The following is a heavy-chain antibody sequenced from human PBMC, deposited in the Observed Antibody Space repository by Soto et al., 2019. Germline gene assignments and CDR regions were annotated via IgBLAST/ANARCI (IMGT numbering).Heavy chain of an antibody. J-gene: IGHJ3*02. CDR1: GFTLSDYY. Sequence: GGSLRLSCAASGFTLSDYYMTWIRQAPGKGLEWVSDISISGTTIHYADSVRGRFTISRDNAKNSLWPQMNTLGAEDTAVYYCARNLKYSSSSPFDAFDIWGQGTMVTVSS. CDR2: ISISGTTI. D-gene: IGHD6-6*01. V-gene: IGHV3-11*01. CDR3: ARNLKYSSSSPFDAFDI.